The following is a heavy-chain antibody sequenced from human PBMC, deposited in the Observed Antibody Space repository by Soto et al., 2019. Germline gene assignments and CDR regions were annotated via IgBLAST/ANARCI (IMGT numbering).Heavy chain of an antibody. D-gene: IGHD3-9*01. V-gene: IGHV3-7*05. CDR3: ARQGYDILTGYTDLDY. J-gene: IGHJ4*02. Sequence: ESGGGLVQPGGSLRLSCAASGFTFSSYWMSWVRQAPGKGLEWVANIKQDGSEKYYVDSVKGRFTISRDNAKNSLYLQMNSLRAEDTAVYYCARQGYDILTGYTDLDYWGQGTLVTVSS. CDR2: IKQDGSEK. CDR1: GFTFSSYW.